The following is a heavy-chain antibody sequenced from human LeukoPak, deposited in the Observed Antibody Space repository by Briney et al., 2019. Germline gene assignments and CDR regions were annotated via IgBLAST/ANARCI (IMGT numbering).Heavy chain of an antibody. D-gene: IGHD5-18*01. CDR1: GYSINSGYY. CDR3: ARDRLYSYGPWADAFDI. J-gene: IGHJ3*02. Sequence: SETLSLTCTVSGYSINSGYYWGWIRPPPGKGLEWIGSIYHSGSINYNPSLKSRVSISVDTSKNQFSLKLSSVTAADTAVYYCARDRLYSYGPWADAFDIWGQGTMVTVSS. CDR2: IYHSGSI. V-gene: IGHV4-38-2*02.